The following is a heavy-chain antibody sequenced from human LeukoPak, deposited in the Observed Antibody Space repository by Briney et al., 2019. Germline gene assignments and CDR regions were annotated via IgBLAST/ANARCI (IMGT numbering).Heavy chain of an antibody. Sequence: PSETLSLTRTVSGGSISSYYWSWIRQPPGKGLEWIGYIYYSGSTNYNPSLKSRVTISVDTSMNQFSLKLSSVTAADTAVYYCARGQQDSISGFDYWGQGTLVTVSS. CDR2: IYYSGST. CDR1: GGSISSYY. V-gene: IGHV4-59*01. D-gene: IGHD3-22*01. J-gene: IGHJ4*02. CDR3: ARGQQDSISGFDY.